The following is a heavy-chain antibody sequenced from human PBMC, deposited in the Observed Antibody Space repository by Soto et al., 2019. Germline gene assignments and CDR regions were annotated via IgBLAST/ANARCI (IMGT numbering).Heavy chain of an antibody. D-gene: IGHD6-13*01. J-gene: IGHJ4*02. Sequence: ASVKVSCKASGYTFTGYYMHWVRQAPGQGLEWMGWINPNSGGTNYAQKFQGRVTMTRDTSISTAYMELSRLRSDDTAVYYCARGGRLAAAGHWLDYWGQGTLVTVSS. CDR2: INPNSGGT. CDR3: ARGGRLAAAGHWLDY. V-gene: IGHV1-2*02. CDR1: GYTFTGYY.